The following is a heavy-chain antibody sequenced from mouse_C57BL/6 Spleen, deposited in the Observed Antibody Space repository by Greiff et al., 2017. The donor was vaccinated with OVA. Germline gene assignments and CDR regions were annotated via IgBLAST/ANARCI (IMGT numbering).Heavy chain of an antibody. J-gene: IGHJ3*01. D-gene: IGHD2-1*01. CDR2: INPNYGTT. V-gene: IGHV1-39*01. CDR1: GYSFTDYN. CDR3: ARGGYYGNPAWFAY. Sequence: EVQLQQSGPELVKPGASVKISCKASGYSFTDYNMNWVQQSNGKSLEWIGVINPNYGTTSYNQKFKGKATLTVDQSSSTAYMQLNSLTSEDSAVYYCARGGYYGNPAWFAYWGQGTLVTVSA.